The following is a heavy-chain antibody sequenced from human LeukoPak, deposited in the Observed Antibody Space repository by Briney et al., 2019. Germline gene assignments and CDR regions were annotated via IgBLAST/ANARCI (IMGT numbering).Heavy chain of an antibody. CDR3: ARDLYYYDSSGTPVLGYYYYGMDV. CDR2: IYYSGST. V-gene: IGHV4-30-4*01. CDR1: GGSISSGDYY. D-gene: IGHD3-22*01. J-gene: IGHJ6*02. Sequence: SQTLSLTCTVSGGSISSGDYYWSWIRQPPGKGLEWIGYIYYSGSTYYNPSLKSRVTISVDTSKNQFSLKLSSVTAADTAVYYCARDLYYYDSSGTPVLGYYYYGMDVWGQGTTVTVSS.